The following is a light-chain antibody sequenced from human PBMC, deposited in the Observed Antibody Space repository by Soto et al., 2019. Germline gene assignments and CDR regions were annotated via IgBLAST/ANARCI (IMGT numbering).Light chain of an antibody. V-gene: IGKV1-5*01. CDR1: QSISTW. CDR3: KQYNSYSK. CDR2: DAS. J-gene: IGKJ1*01. Sequence: DIQMTHSPSTLSASVWDRVTITFRASQSISTWLAWYQQKPGKAPKLLIYDASSLESGVPSRFSGSGSGTEFTLTISSLQPEDFASYYCKQYNSYSKFGKGTKVAIK.